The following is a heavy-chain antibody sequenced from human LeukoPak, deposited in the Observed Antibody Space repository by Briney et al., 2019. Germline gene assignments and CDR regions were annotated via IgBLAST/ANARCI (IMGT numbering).Heavy chain of an antibody. CDR1: GFTFSSYS. CDR3: ARGVVRGAHEFDP. V-gene: IGHV3-21*01. Sequence: GGSLRLSCAASGFTFSSYSMNWVRQAPGKGLEWVSSISSSSSYIYYADSVKGRFTISRDNAKNSLYLQMNSLRAEDTAVYCCARGVVRGAHEFDPWGQGTLVTVSS. J-gene: IGHJ5*02. D-gene: IGHD3-10*01. CDR2: ISSSSSYI.